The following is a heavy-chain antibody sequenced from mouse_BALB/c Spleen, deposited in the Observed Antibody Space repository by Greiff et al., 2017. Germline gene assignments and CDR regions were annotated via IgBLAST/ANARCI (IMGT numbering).Heavy chain of an antibody. CDR3: ARFNYGSSYGYAMDY. CDR2: INPSTGYT. Sequence: QVQLQQSGAELAKPGASVKMSCKASGYTFTSYWMHWVKQRPGQGLEWIGYINPSTGYTEYNQKFKDKATLTADKSSSTAYMQLSSLTSEDSAVYYCARFNYGSSYGYAMDYWGQGTSVTVSS. V-gene: IGHV1-7*01. CDR1: GYTFTSYW. D-gene: IGHD1-1*01. J-gene: IGHJ4*01.